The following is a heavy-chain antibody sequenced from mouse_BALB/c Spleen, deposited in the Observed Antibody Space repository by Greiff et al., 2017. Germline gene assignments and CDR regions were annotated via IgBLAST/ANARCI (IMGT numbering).Heavy chain of an antibody. Sequence: QVQLKESGPGLVAPSQSLSITCTVSGFSLTGYGVNWVRQPPGKGLEWLGMIWGDGSTDYNSALKSRLSISKDNSKSQVFLKMNSLQTDDTARYYCARDPGSSYDAMDYWGQGTSVTVSS. D-gene: IGHD1-1*01. CDR2: IWGDGST. J-gene: IGHJ4*01. CDR3: ARDPGSSYDAMDY. V-gene: IGHV2-6-7*01. CDR1: GFSLTGYG.